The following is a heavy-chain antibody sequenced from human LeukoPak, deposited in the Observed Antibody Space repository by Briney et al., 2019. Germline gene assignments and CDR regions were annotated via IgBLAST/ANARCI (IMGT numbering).Heavy chain of an antibody. CDR1: GGSISSYY. CDR2: IYYSGST. D-gene: IGHD3-22*01. J-gene: IGHJ4*02. CDR3: AGGSSGYYYSVDY. Sequence: SETLSLTCTVSGGSISSYYWSWIRQPPGKGLEWIGYIYYSGSTNYNPSLKSRVTISVDTSKTQFSLKLRSVTAADTAVYYCAGGSSGYYYSVDYWGQGTLVTVSS. V-gene: IGHV4-59*01.